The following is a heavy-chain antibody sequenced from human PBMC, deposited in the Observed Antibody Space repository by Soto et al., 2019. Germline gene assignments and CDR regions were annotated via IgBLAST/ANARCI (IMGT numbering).Heavy chain of an antibody. CDR2: IYYSGST. Sequence: SETLSLTCTVSGGSISSYYWSWIRQPPGKGLEWIGYIYYSGSTNYNPSLKSRVTISVDTSKNQFSLKLSSVTAADTAVYYCARVYYDYIWGSYRADAFDIWGQGTIVTVSS. J-gene: IGHJ3*02. V-gene: IGHV4-59*01. CDR1: GGSISSYY. D-gene: IGHD3-16*02. CDR3: ARVYYDYIWGSYRADAFDI.